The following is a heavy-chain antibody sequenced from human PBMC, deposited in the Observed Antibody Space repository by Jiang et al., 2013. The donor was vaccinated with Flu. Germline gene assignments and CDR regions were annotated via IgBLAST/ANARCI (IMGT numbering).Heavy chain of an antibody. J-gene: IGHJ4*02. CDR1: GGSISSGGYY. CDR3: ARGRVADPYFDY. Sequence: GSGLVKPSQTLSLTCTVSGGSISSGGYYWSWIRQHPGKGLEWIGYIYYSGSTYYNPSLKSLVTISVDTSKNQFSLKLSSVTAADTAVYYCARGRVADPYFDYWGQGTLVTVSS. V-gene: IGHV4-31*01. CDR2: IYYSGST.